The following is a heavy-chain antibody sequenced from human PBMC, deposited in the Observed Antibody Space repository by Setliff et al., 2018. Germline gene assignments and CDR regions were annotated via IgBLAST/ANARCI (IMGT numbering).Heavy chain of an antibody. CDR3: TRLAARGYSYGSDY. CDR2: IYIGGSA. CDR1: GGSISSYY. V-gene: IGHV4-4*07. J-gene: IGHJ4*02. D-gene: IGHD5-18*01. Sequence: SETLSLTCTVSGGSISSYYWSWIRQPAGKGLEWIGHIYIGGSANYNPSLKSRVTISRDTSQNQFSLKVNSVTAADTAVYYCTRLAARGYSYGSDYWGQGSLVTVSS.